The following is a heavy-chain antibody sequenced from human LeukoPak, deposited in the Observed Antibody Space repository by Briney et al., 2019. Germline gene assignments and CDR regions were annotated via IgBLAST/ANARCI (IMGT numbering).Heavy chain of an antibody. CDR1: GFSFRNYA. CDR3: AKTQGYYDA. J-gene: IGHJ5*02. V-gene: IGHV3-23*01. CDR2: ISGSGGST. Sequence: GGSLRLSCVASGFSFRNYAMSWVRQAPGKGLEWVSAISGSGGSTYYADSVKGRFTISRDNSKNTLYLQMNSLRADDTAVYYCAKTQGYYDAWGQGALVTVSS. D-gene: IGHD2-15*01.